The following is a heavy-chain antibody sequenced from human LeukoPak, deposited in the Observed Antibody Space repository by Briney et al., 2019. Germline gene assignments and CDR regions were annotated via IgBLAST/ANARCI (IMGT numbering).Heavy chain of an antibody. CDR1: GFTFSNAW. Sequence: PGGSLRLSCAASGFTFSNAWMSWVRQAPGKGLEWVANIKQDGSEKSYVESVGGRFTISRDNAKNSLYLQLNSLRAEDTALYYCARDNPPDYWGQGTLVTVSS. J-gene: IGHJ4*02. V-gene: IGHV3-7*03. CDR3: ARDNPPDY. CDR2: IKQDGSEK.